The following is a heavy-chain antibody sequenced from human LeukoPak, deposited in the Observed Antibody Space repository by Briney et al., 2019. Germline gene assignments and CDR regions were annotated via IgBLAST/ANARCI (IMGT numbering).Heavy chain of an antibody. CDR2: IKQDGSEK. V-gene: IGHV3-7*01. CDR3: ARIEWELNGSFDY. Sequence: GGSLRLSCAASGFTFSSYWMSWVRQAPGKGLEWVAHIKQDGSEKYYVDSVKGRFTISRDNAKNSLYLQMNSLRAEDTAVYYCARIEWELNGSFDYWGQGTLVTVSS. D-gene: IGHD1-26*01. CDR1: GFTFSSYW. J-gene: IGHJ4*02.